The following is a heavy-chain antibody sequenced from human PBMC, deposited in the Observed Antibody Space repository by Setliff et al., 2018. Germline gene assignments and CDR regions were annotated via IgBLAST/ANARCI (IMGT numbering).Heavy chain of an antibody. D-gene: IGHD5-18*01. CDR3: ARGGYSYGLGGFPLDY. CDR2: IYNSGST. CDR1: ADSISSSYDY. Sequence: SETLSLTCNVSADSISSSYDYWAWIRQPPGKGLEWIGSIYNSGSTYYNPSLKSRVSISVDTSKNQFSLKLSSVTAADTAVYYCARGGYSYGLGGFPLDYWGQGTLVTVSS. V-gene: IGHV4-39*01. J-gene: IGHJ4*02.